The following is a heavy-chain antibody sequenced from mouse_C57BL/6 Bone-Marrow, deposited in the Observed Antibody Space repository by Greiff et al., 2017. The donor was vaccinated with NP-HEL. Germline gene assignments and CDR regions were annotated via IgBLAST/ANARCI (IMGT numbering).Heavy chain of an antibody. D-gene: IGHD3-2*02. J-gene: IGHJ2*01. CDR1: GYTFTDYY. CDR2: INPNNGGT. Sequence: EVQLQQSGPELVKPGASVKISCKASGYTFTDYYMNWVKQSHGKSLEWIGDINPNNGGTSYNQKFKGKATLTVDKSSSTAYMELRSLTSEDSAVYYCARRGAQAYFDYWGQGTTLTVSS. V-gene: IGHV1-26*01. CDR3: ARRGAQAYFDY.